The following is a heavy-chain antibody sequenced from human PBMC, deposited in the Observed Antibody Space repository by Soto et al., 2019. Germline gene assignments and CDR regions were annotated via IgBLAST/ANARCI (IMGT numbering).Heavy chain of an antibody. D-gene: IGHD5-18*01. Sequence: EVQLVESGGGLVQPGGSLRLSCAASGVTVSSNSMSWVRQAPGKGLEWVSVIYSGGSTYYADSVKGRFTISRDNSKNTLYLQMNSQRAEDTAVYYCARHGYNYGGGYFDYWGQGTLVTVSS. CDR1: GVTVSSNS. J-gene: IGHJ4*02. V-gene: IGHV3-66*04. CDR2: IYSGGST. CDR3: ARHGYNYGGGYFDY.